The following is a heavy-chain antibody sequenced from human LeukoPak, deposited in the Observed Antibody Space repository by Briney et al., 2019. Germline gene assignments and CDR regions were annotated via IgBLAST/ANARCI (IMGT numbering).Heavy chain of an antibody. Sequence: ASVKVSCKASGYTFTGYYMHWVRQAPGQGLEWMGWINPNTGRTNYAQNFQGRVTMTSDTSISTAYMELNSLRSDDTAVYYCARGTYYDSSGYSGVRLSDYWGQGTLLTVSS. CDR3: ARGTYYDSSGYSGVRLSDY. CDR2: INPNTGRT. V-gene: IGHV1-2*02. J-gene: IGHJ4*02. D-gene: IGHD3-22*01. CDR1: GYTFTGYY.